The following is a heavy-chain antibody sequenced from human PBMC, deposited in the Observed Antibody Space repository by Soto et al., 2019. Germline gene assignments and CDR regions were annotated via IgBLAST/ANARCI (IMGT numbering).Heavy chain of an antibody. J-gene: IGHJ3*02. CDR2: INSDGSST. V-gene: IGHV3-74*01. CDR3: ARDIFRGYCSSTSCYLSAFDI. D-gene: IGHD2-2*01. Sequence: GGSLRLSCAASGFTFSSYWMHWVRQAPGKGLVWVSRINSDGSSTSYADSVKGRFTISRDNAKNTLYLQMNSLRAEDTAVYYCARDIFRGYCSSTSCYLSAFDIWGQGTMVTVSS. CDR1: GFTFSSYW.